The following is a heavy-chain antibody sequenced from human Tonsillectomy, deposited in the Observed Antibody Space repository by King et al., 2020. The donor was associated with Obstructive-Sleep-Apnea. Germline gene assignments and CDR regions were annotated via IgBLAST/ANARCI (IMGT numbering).Heavy chain of an antibody. J-gene: IGHJ6*02. V-gene: IGHV3-30*18. CDR2: ISYDGSIK. CDR3: AKEGLEWGGCTSTSCYETYHHGMDV. Sequence: VQLVESGGGVVQPGRSLRLSCAASGFTFSSYGMHWVRQAPGKGLEWVAVISYDGSIKYYADSVKGRFTISRDYSKNTLYLQMNSLRAEDTAVYYCAKEGLEWGGCTSTSCYETYHHGMDVWGQGTTVTVSS. D-gene: IGHD2-2*01. CDR1: GFTFSSYG.